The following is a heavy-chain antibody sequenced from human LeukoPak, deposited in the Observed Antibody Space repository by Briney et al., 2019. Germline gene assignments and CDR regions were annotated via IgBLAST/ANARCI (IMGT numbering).Heavy chain of an antibody. V-gene: IGHV4-39*07. CDR1: GGSISSSSYY. CDR3: ARQPTYSSGWIFDY. Sequence: SETLSLTCTVSGGSISSSSYYWGWIRQPPGKGLECIGSIYYSGSTYYNPSLKSRVTISVDTSKNQFSLKLSSVTAADTAVYYCARQPTYSSGWIFDYWGQGTLVTVSS. D-gene: IGHD6-19*01. CDR2: IYYSGST. J-gene: IGHJ4*02.